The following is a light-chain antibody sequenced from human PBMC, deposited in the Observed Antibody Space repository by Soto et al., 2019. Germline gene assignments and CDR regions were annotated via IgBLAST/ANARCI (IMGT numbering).Light chain of an antibody. J-gene: IGLJ3*02. Sequence: QSALTQPPSASGSPGQSVTISGTGTSSDVGGSNFVSWYQQYPGKAPKLMIYEVSKRPSGVPDRFSGSKSGNTASLTVSGLQAEYEADYYCSSYAGSNTVVFGGGTKLTVL. CDR1: SSDVGGSNF. CDR3: SSYAGSNTVV. CDR2: EVS. V-gene: IGLV2-8*01.